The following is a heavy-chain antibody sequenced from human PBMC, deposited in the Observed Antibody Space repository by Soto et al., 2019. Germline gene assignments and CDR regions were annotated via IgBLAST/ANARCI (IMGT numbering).Heavy chain of an antibody. CDR2: ISAYNGNT. Sequence: GASVKVSCKASGYTFTSYGISWVRQAPGQGLEWMGWISAYNGNTNYAQKLQGRVTMTTDTSTSTAYMELRSLRSDDTAVYYCARGRRQRFLEWEHRGESDYYYYMDVWGKGTTVTVSS. D-gene: IGHD3-3*01. J-gene: IGHJ6*03. CDR1: GYTFTSYG. CDR3: ARGRRQRFLEWEHRGESDYYYYMDV. V-gene: IGHV1-18*01.